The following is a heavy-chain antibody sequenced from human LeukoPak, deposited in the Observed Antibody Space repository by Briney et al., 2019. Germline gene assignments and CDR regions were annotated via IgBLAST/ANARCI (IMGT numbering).Heavy chain of an antibody. V-gene: IGHV3-30*02. Sequence: GGSLRLSCAASGFTFSTYGMHWVRQAPGKGLEWVAVIWYDGSNKYYADSVKGRFTISRDNSKNTLYLQMNSLRAEDTAVYYCAKHRSDYVWGSYRNDAFDIWGQGTMVTVSS. J-gene: IGHJ3*02. CDR3: AKHRSDYVWGSYRNDAFDI. CDR1: GFTFSTYG. CDR2: IWYDGSNK. D-gene: IGHD3-16*02.